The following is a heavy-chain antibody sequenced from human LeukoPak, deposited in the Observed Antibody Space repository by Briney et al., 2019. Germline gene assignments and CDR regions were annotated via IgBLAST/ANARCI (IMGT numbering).Heavy chain of an antibody. D-gene: IGHD4-11*01. V-gene: IGHV3-74*01. Sequence: PGGSLRLSCAASGFTFSSYWMHWVRQAPGKGLVWVSRINSDGSSTSYADSVKGRFTISRDNAKNTLYLQMNSLRAEDTAVYYCTTGGSYSNTFDHWGQGTLVTVSS. CDR1: GFTFSSYW. CDR3: TTGGSYSNTFDH. J-gene: IGHJ4*02. CDR2: INSDGSST.